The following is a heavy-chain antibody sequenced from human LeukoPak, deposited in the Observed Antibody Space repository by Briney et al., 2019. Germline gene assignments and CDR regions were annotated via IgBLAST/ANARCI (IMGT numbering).Heavy chain of an antibody. J-gene: IGHJ4*02. Sequence: GGSLRLSXTASGFTFGDYAMSWFRQAPGKGLEWVGFIRSKAYGGATEYAASVKGRFTISRDDSKSIAYLQMNSLKTEDTAVYYCTRERRGYSSGWSPRFFDYWGQGTLVTVSS. CDR2: IRSKAYGGAT. CDR3: TRERRGYSSGWSPRFFDY. V-gene: IGHV3-49*03. CDR1: GFTFGDYA. D-gene: IGHD6-19*01.